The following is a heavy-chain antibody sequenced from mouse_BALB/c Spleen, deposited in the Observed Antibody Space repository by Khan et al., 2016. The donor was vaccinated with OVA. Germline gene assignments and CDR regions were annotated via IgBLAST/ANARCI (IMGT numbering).Heavy chain of an antibody. CDR2: IRDKANGYTT. D-gene: IGHD4-1*01. Sequence: EVELVESGGGLVQPGGSLRLSCATSGCTFTDYYMTWVRQPPGKALEWLGFIRDKANGYTTEYSASVRGRFTISRDNSQSILYLQMNSLRAEDRSTYYCAREWEFYAMDYWGQGTSVTVSS. CDR1: GCTFTDYY. V-gene: IGHV7-3*02. CDR3: AREWEFYAMDY. J-gene: IGHJ4*01.